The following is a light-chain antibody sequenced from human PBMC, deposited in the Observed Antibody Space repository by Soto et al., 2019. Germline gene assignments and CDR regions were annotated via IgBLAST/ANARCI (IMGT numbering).Light chain of an antibody. CDR3: QKYSSVPV. J-gene: IGKJ3*01. Sequence: DIQMTQSPTSLSASVGDRVTITCRASQGIRNIVAWYQQKTGKAPKLLIYAASTLQSGVPSRFSGSGSVTDFTLTHNSLQPEDGATYSCQKYSSVPVFGSGTKVEIK. CDR1: QGIRNI. CDR2: AAS. V-gene: IGKV1-27*01.